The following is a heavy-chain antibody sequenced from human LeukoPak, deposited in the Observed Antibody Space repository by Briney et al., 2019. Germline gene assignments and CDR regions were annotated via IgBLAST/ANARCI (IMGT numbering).Heavy chain of an antibody. V-gene: IGHV3-48*01. CDR2: ISSSSSTT. D-gene: IGHD5-18*01. CDR1: GFTFSSYS. CDR3: AREDSGYRVDY. Sequence: PGGSLRHSCAASGFTFSSYSMNWVRQAPGKGLEWVSYISSSSSTTYYADSVKGRFTISRDNAKNSLYLQMNSLRAEDTAVYYCAREDSGYRVDYWGQGTLVTVSS. J-gene: IGHJ4*02.